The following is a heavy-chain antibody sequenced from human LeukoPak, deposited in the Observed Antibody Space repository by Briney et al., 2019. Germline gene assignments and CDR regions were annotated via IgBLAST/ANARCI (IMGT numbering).Heavy chain of an antibody. CDR1: GFTVSTYY. J-gene: IGHJ4*02. CDR3: ARGLGYCTSTTCLLPFDY. V-gene: IGHV3-53*01. Sequence: GGSLRLSCAASGFTVSTYYMSWVRQAPGKGLECVSVIYSGGSTYYADSVKGRFTVSRDNSKNTLYLQMNSLRAEDTAMYYCARGLGYCTSTTCLLPFDYWCPGTLVTVSS. CDR2: IYSGGST. D-gene: IGHD2-2*01.